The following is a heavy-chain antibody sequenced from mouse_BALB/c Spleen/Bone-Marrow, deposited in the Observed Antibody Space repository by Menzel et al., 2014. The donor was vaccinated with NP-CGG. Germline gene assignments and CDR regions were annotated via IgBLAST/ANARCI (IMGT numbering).Heavy chain of an antibody. CDR3: ARGDNSDY. J-gene: IGHJ2*01. CDR1: GYTFTSYW. CDR2: IASGSVST. D-gene: IGHD1-3*01. V-gene: IGHV1S41*01. Sequence: DLVKPGASVTLSCKASGYTFTSYWINWIKQRPGQRLQWIGRIASGSVSTYYNEMFKGKATLTVDTSSSTAYIQLSSLSSEDSAVYFCARGDNSDYWGQGTARTVSS.